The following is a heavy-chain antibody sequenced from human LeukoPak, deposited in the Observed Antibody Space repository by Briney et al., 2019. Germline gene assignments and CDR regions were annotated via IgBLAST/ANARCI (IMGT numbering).Heavy chain of an antibody. V-gene: IGHV3-74*01. CDR1: GFTFGRYW. Sequence: GGSVRLSCADSGFTFGRYWMHWVRQAPGKGLVWVSHITTDGSGTSYADSVKGRFTISRDNAKNTLYLQMNSLRAEDTAVYYCARGAIVGANFDYWGQGTLVTVSS. J-gene: IGHJ4*02. D-gene: IGHD1-26*01. CDR3: ARGAIVGANFDY. CDR2: ITTDGSGT.